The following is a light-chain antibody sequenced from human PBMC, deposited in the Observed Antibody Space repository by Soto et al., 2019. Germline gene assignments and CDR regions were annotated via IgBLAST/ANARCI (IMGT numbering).Light chain of an antibody. Sequence: EKVMTQSPATLSVSPGERATLSCRASQSVSSNLAWYQQKPGQAPRLLIYDASTRATGIAARFSGSGSGTEFTLTISSLQSEDLAVYYCQQYDDWPDTFGQGTKVEIK. CDR2: DAS. V-gene: IGKV3-15*01. CDR1: QSVSSN. J-gene: IGKJ1*01. CDR3: QQYDDWPDT.